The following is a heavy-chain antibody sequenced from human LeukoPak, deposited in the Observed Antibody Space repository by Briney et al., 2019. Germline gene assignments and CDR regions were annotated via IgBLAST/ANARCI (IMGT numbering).Heavy chain of an antibody. CDR3: VRLDIGGYYYVHY. D-gene: IGHD3-22*01. Sequence: GESLKISCKTSGYSFTNYWIGWVRQMPGKGLEWMGIIHPGYSETRYTPSFQGQVTFSADRSISTAYLQWSSLEASDSAILYCVRLDIGGYYYVHYWGQGTLVTVSS. CDR1: GYSFTNYW. J-gene: IGHJ1*01. V-gene: IGHV5-51*01. CDR2: IHPGYSET.